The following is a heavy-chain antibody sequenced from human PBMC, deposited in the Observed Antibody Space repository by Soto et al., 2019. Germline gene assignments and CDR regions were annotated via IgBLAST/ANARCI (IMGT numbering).Heavy chain of an antibody. CDR3: GRTVVGATGEILYNAMDV. CDR2: INPASGHT. D-gene: IGHD1-26*01. Sequence: QVQLVQSGAEVKKPGASVKVSCKASGYTFTTYALHWVRQAPGQRPEWMGWINPASGHTKYSKKFQDRVTITRDTSASTGYMELSSLRSEDTAVYYCGRTVVGATGEILYNAMDVWGQGTTGTVSS. V-gene: IGHV1-3*01. CDR1: GYTFTTYA. J-gene: IGHJ6*02.